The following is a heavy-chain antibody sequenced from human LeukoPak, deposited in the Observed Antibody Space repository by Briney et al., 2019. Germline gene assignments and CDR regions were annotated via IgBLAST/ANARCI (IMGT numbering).Heavy chain of an antibody. Sequence: PSETLSLTCAVHGGSFSGYYWSWIRQPPGEGLEWIGEINHSGSTNYNPSLKSRVTISVDTSKNQFSLKLSSVTAADTAVYYCARGLYYYGSGSYYYWGQGTLVTVSS. CDR3: ARGLYYYGSGSYYY. V-gene: IGHV4-34*01. D-gene: IGHD3-10*01. CDR2: INHSGST. J-gene: IGHJ4*02. CDR1: GGSFSGYY.